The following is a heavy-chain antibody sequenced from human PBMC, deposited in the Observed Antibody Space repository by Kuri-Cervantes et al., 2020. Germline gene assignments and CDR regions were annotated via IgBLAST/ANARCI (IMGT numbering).Heavy chain of an antibody. D-gene: IGHD4-17*01. J-gene: IGHJ4*02. V-gene: IGHV1-69*06. CDR2: IIPIFGTA. CDR3: ATAHSGTVTRPYY. Sequence: SVKVSCKASGGTFSSYAISWVRQAPGQGLEWMGGIIPIFGTANYAQKFQGRVTITADKSTSTAYMELSSLRSEDTAVYYCATAHSGTVTRPYYWGQGTLVTVSS. CDR1: GGTFSSYA.